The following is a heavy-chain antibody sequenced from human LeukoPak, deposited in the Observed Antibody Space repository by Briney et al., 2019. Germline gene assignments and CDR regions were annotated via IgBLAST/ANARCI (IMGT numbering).Heavy chain of an antibody. Sequence: VGSLRLSCASSGFTFSTYSMSWVRQAPGKGLEWVSYISRSASSIYYADSVKGRFTTSRDNAKNSLYLQMNSLRAEDTAIYFCARNDYGDYGIDYWGQGTLVTVSS. CDR2: ISRSASSI. D-gene: IGHD4-17*01. CDR3: ARNDYGDYGIDY. V-gene: IGHV3-21*01. J-gene: IGHJ4*02. CDR1: GFTFSTYS.